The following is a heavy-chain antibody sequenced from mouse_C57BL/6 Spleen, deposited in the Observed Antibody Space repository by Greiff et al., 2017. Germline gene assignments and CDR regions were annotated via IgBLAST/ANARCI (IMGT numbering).Heavy chain of an antibody. CDR3: ARVGIYGNYVDAMDY. CDR2: INYDGSST. CDR1: GFTFSDYY. D-gene: IGHD2-1*01. V-gene: IGHV5-16*01. Sequence: EVQRVESEGGLVQPGSSMKLSCTASGFTFSDYYMAWVRQVPEKGLEWVANINYDGSSTYYLDSLNSRFIISRDNAKNILYLQMSSLKSEDTATYYCARVGIYGNYVDAMDYWGQGTSVTVSS. J-gene: IGHJ4*01.